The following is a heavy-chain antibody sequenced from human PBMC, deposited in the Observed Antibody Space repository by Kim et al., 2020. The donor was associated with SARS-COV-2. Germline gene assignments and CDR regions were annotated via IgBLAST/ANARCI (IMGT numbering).Heavy chain of an antibody. CDR3: ARHARSFYGGSGSFVDV. J-gene: IGHJ6*02. V-gene: IGHV4-39*01. CDR2: IYYSGST. Sequence: SETLSLTCTVSGGSISSSSYYWGWIRQPPGKGLEWIGSIYYSGSTYYNPSLKSRVTISVDTSKNQFSLKLSSVTAADTAVYYCARHARSFYGGSGSFVDVWGQGTTVTVSS. D-gene: IGHD3-10*01. CDR1: GGSISSSSYY.